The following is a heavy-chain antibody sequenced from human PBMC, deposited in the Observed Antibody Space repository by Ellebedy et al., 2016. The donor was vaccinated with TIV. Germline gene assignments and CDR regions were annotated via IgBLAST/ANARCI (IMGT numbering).Heavy chain of an antibody. CDR3: STLFDGSGYSSDS. CDR2: FYYTGTT. D-gene: IGHD3-22*01. J-gene: IGHJ4*02. Sequence: MPSETLSLTCAVSGASINSGTYYWVWIRQPPGKGLEWIGSFYYTGTTYYNPSLKSRVPISVDSVNQFSLKLISVTVADTAMYYCSTLFDGSGYSSDSWGQGALVTVSA. V-gene: IGHV4-39*07. CDR1: GASINSGTYY.